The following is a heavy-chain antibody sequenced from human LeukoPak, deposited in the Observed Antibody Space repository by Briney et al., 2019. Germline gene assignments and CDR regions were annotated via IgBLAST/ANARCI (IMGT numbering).Heavy chain of an antibody. V-gene: IGHV4-59*08. Sequence: GSLRLSCAASGFTFSSYPLHWIRQPPGKGLEWIGYIYYGGSTDYNPSLKGRVTMSVDTSINQFSLKLSSVTAADTAIYYCARLRLRYDSNGYSTSYEAVDIWGQGTVVTVSS. CDR1: GFTFSSYP. J-gene: IGHJ3*02. CDR3: ARLRLRYDSNGYSTSYEAVDI. CDR2: IYYGGST. D-gene: IGHD3-22*01.